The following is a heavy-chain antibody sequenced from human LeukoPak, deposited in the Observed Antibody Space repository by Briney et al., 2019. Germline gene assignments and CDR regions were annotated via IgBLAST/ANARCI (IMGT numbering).Heavy chain of an antibody. Sequence: GASVKVSCKASGGTFSSYTISWVRQAPGQGLEWMGGIIPIFDTAYYAQKFQGRVTITADESTSTAYMELSSLRSEDTAVYYCARGGGYSGYEDYWGQGTLVTVSS. D-gene: IGHD5-12*01. V-gene: IGHV1-69*13. J-gene: IGHJ4*02. CDR2: IIPIFDTA. CDR1: GGTFSSYT. CDR3: ARGGGYSGYEDY.